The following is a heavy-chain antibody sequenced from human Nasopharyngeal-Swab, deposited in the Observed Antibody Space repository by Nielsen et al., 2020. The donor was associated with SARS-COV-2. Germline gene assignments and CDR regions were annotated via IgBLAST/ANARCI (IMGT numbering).Heavy chain of an antibody. V-gene: IGHV4-4*02. CDR2: VSHSGSI. J-gene: IGHJ6*03. Sequence: SETLSLTCAVSGGSVSSNDWWTWVRQSPGKGLEWIGEVSHSGSINYNPSLKSRVTLSMDKSKRQCSLRLTSVSAADTAVYFCARGDLVVVPSPILGLGPFFYYFYLDVWGKGTTVTVSS. CDR3: ARGDLVVVPSPILGLGPFFYYFYLDV. CDR1: GGSVSSNDW. D-gene: IGHD2-2*01.